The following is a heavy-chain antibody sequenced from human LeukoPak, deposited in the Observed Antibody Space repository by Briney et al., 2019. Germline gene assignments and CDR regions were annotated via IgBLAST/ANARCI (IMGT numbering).Heavy chain of an antibody. CDR1: GGTFRNYA. J-gene: IGHJ4*02. CDR2: LIPISDTP. D-gene: IGHD3-10*01. CDR3: ASWLYYYGSGSQLDY. V-gene: IGHV1-69*05. Sequence: SVKVSCKSSGGTFRNYAMSWVRQAPGQGLEWMGGLIPISDTPNYAQKFQGRVTITTDESTSTAYMELSSLRSEDTAVYYCASWLYYYGSGSQLDYWGQGTLVTVSS.